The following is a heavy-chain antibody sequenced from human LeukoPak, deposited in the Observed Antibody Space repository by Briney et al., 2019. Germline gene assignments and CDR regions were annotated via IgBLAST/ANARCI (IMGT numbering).Heavy chain of an antibody. D-gene: IGHD6-19*01. CDR1: GYTFTSYA. V-gene: IGHV1-3*01. CDR2: INAGNGNT. Sequence: ASVKVSCKASGYTFTSYAKHWVRQAPGQRLEWMGWINAGNGNTKYSQKFQGRVTITRDTSASTAYMELSSLRSEDTAVYYCARTSSGWYVAGMDVWGQGTTVTVSS. CDR3: ARTSSGWYVAGMDV. J-gene: IGHJ6*02.